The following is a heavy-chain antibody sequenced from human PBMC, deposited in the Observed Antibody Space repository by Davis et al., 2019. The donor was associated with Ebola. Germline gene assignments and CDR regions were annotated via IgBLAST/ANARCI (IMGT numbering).Heavy chain of an antibody. D-gene: IGHD3-3*01. CDR3: ARTIRFLEWPFFDY. Sequence: GESLKISCAASGFTFSSYSMNWVRQAPGKGLEWVSSISSSSSYIYYADSVKGRFTISRDNAKNSLYLQMNSLRAEDTAVYYCARTIRFLEWPFFDYWGQGTLVTVSS. J-gene: IGHJ4*02. CDR2: ISSSSSYI. V-gene: IGHV3-21*01. CDR1: GFTFSSYS.